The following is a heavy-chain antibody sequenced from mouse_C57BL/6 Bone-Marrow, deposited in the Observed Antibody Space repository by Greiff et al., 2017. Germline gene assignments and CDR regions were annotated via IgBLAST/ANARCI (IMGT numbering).Heavy chain of an antibody. J-gene: IGHJ4*01. V-gene: IGHV1-76*01. CDR3: ARSYSNYDAMDD. D-gene: IGHD2-5*01. Sequence: QVQLQQSGAELVRPGASVKLSCKASGYTFTDYYINWVKQRPGQGLEWIARIYPGSGNTYYNEKFKGKATLTAEKSSSTAYLQLSSLTSEDSAVYFCARSYSNYDAMDDWGQGTSVTVSS. CDR2: IYPGSGNT. CDR1: GYTFTDYY.